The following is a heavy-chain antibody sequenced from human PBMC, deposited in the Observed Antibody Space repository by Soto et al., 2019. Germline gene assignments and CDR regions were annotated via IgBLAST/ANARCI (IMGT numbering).Heavy chain of an antibody. CDR2: VSYDGSSK. CDR1: GFTFSNFG. J-gene: IGHJ4*02. V-gene: IGHV3-30*18. CDR3: AKTITIFGVSAYSGDSRGLGALIDS. D-gene: IGHD3-3*01. Sequence: QVQLVESGGGVVQPGRSLRLSCAASGFTFSNFGMHWVRQAPGKGLEWAAVVSYDGSSKHYADSVKGRFTISRDNSKNTVYLQMDSLRAEDTAVYYCAKTITIFGVSAYSGDSRGLGALIDSWGQGTLVTVSS.